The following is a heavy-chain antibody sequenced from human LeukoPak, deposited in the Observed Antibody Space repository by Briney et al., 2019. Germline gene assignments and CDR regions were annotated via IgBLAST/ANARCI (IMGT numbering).Heavy chain of an antibody. CDR2: MNPNSGNT. CDR1: GYTFTSYD. D-gene: IGHD2-2*01. CDR3: ARELGYCSSTSCYWFDP. Sequence: ASVKVSCKASGYTFTSYDINWVRQATGQGLEWMGWMNPNSGNTGYAQKFQGRVTITRNTSISTAYMELSSLRSEDMAVYYCARELGYCSSTSCYWFDPWGQGTLVTVSS. V-gene: IGHV1-8*03. J-gene: IGHJ5*02.